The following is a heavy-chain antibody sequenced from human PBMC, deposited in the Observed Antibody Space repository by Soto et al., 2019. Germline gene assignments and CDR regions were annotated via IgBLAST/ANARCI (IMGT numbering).Heavy chain of an antibody. CDR3: AVSWGSGAFDI. D-gene: IGHD7-27*01. Sequence: VQLVESGGGLVQPGGSLRLSCAASGRTFSNYWMDWVRQAPGKGLVWVSRINSDGSTSIYADSVKGRFTISRDNAKNTLYLQMNSLRAEDTAVYHCAVSWGSGAFDIWGQGTMVTVSS. CDR1: GRTFSNYW. J-gene: IGHJ3*02. V-gene: IGHV3-74*01. CDR2: INSDGSTS.